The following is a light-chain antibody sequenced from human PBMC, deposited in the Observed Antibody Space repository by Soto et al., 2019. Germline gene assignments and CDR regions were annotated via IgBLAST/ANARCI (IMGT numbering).Light chain of an antibody. J-gene: IGKJ1*01. CDR2: QAS. V-gene: IGKV1-5*03. CDR1: ESINNW. Sequence: DIQMTQSPSTLSASVGDRVTITCRASESINNWLAWFQQKPGKAPKLLISQASILAKGVSSRFGGSQSGTEFTLTINSLQPDDFATYFCQQYSARWTFGQGTKVEIK. CDR3: QQYSARWT.